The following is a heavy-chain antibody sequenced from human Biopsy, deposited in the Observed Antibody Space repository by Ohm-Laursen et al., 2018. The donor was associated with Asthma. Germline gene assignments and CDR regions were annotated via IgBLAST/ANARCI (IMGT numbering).Heavy chain of an antibody. CDR2: ISYDGRET. J-gene: IGHJ6*02. CDR3: TRDRFYNSVTSESFYYGVDV. D-gene: IGHD2-21*02. V-gene: IGHV3-30*03. Sequence: RSLRLPCAASGFRFPIYGMHWVRQGPGKGPEWVALISYDGRETGYVDSVKGRFTISRDNFRNTVHLQMSSLRPEDSAVYYCTRDRFYNSVTSESFYYGVDVWGQGTTVTVSS. CDR1: GFRFPIYG.